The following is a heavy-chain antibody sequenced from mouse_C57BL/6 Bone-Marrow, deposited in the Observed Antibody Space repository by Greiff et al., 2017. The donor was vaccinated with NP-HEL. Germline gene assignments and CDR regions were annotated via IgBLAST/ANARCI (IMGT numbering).Heavy chain of an antibody. CDR1: GFNIKDYY. CDR2: IDPEDGET. J-gene: IGHJ4*01. V-gene: IGHV14-2*01. CDR3: AREYYGSSPYYAMDY. Sequence: EVQLQQSGAELVKPGASVKLSCTASGFNIKDYYMHWVKQRTEQGLEWIGRIDPEDGETKYAPKFQGKATITADTSSNTAYLQLSSLTCEDTAVYYGAREYYGSSPYYAMDYWGQGTSVTVSS. D-gene: IGHD1-1*01.